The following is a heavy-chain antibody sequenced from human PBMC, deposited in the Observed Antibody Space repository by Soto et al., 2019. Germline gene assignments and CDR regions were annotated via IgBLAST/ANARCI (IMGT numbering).Heavy chain of an antibody. CDR3: ARHYGSGTYPLDY. V-gene: IGHV4-59*08. J-gene: IGHJ4*02. CDR1: GGSIGNYY. D-gene: IGHD3-10*01. Sequence: SETLSLPCSVSGGSIGNYYWSWIRHPPGQGLEWIAHIYYTGSTNYNPSLKSRVTMSVDTSKNQFSLKLSSVTAADTAVYFCARHYGSGTYPLDYRGQGTLVTVSS. CDR2: IYYTGST.